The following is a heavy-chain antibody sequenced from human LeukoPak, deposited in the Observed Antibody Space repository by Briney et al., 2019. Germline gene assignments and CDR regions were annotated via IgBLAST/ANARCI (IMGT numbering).Heavy chain of an antibody. CDR1: GGSISSGSYY. Sequence: SETLSLTCTASGGSISSGSYYWSWIRQPAGKGLEWIGRIYTSGSTNYNPSLKSRVTISVDTSKNQFSLKLSSVTAADTAVYYCARDCSGGSCYAGIDYWGQGTLVTVSS. CDR2: IYTSGST. CDR3: ARDCSGGSCYAGIDY. J-gene: IGHJ4*02. V-gene: IGHV4-61*02. D-gene: IGHD2-15*01.